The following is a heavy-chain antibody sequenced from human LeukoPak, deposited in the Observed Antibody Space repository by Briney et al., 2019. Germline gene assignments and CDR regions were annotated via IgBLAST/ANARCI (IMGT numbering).Heavy chain of an antibody. D-gene: IGHD3-10*01. CDR2: ISTNGDST. J-gene: IGHJ6*03. Sequence: GGSLRLSCAASGFTFSTYAMHWVRQAPGKGLEYVSAISTNGDSTYYADSVKGRFTISRDNSKNTLYLQMNSLRAEDTAVYYCAKIPGANYYYYYMDVWGKGTTVTVSS. CDR3: AKIPGANYYYYYMDV. CDR1: GFTFSTYA. V-gene: IGHV3-64*02.